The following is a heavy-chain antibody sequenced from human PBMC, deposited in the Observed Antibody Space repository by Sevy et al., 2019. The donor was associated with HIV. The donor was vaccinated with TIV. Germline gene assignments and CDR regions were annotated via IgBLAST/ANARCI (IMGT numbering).Heavy chain of an antibody. J-gene: IGHJ6*03. CDR1: GFIFNKYG. Sequence: GGSLRLSCVASGFIFNKYGMHWVRQAPGKGLEWVAFIRFDGSNEYYADSVKGRFTISRDNSKDTLYLQINSLRPGDTAVYFCAKDPRYLTKPGLYYYMDVWGKGTTVTVSS. D-gene: IGHD2-15*01. CDR2: IRFDGSNE. V-gene: IGHV3-30*02. CDR3: AKDPRYLTKPGLYYYMDV.